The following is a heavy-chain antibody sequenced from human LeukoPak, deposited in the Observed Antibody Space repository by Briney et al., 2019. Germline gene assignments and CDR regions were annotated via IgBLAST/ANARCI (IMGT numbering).Heavy chain of an antibody. Sequence: GGSLRLSCAASGFSFISYGMHWVRQAPGKGLEWVGVISDDGRSKDYADSVKGRFTISRDNSKDTLYLQMNSLRAEDTAVYYCARVGAGITTIVEDAFDIWGQGTMVTVSS. CDR2: ISDDGRSK. CDR1: GFSFISYG. V-gene: IGHV3-30*03. D-gene: IGHD3-22*01. CDR3: ARVGAGITTIVEDAFDI. J-gene: IGHJ3*02.